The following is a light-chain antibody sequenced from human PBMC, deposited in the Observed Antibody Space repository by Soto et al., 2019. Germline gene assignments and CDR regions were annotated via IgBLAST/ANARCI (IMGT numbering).Light chain of an antibody. J-gene: IGKJ1*01. CDR3: QQYGSSPST. CDR2: GAF. CDR1: QSVSGSR. V-gene: IGKV3-20*01. Sequence: EIVLKQSPATLSLSQGERATLSCRASQSVSGSRLAWYQQKPGQAPRLLIYGAFRRVTGIPDRFSGSGSGTDFTLTISRLEPEDFAVYYCQQYGSSPSTFGRGTKVDIK.